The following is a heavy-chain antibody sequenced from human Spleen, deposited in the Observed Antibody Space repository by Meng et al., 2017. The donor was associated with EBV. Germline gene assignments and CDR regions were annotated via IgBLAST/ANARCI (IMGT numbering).Heavy chain of an antibody. J-gene: IGHJ4*02. Sequence: VQRVQSGAWVKKPGAQVRLSCKAACDTCTSYGMHWVGQAPGQRLEWMGWIDVGNGNTKYSQKFQDRVIITRDTSASTAYMELSSLKSEDMAVYYCARDRGAYNSGPVLGHWGQGTLVTVSS. D-gene: IGHD6-19*01. CDR3: ARDRGAYNSGPVLGH. CDR2: IDVGNGNT. CDR1: CDTCTSYG. V-gene: IGHV1-3*01.